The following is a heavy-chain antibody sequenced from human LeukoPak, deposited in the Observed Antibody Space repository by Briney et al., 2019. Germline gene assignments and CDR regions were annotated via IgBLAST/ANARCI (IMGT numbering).Heavy chain of an antibody. V-gene: IGHV4-39*01. CDR2: IYYSGST. Sequence: KPSETLSLTCTVSGGSISGSSYYWGWIRQPPGKGLEWIGSIYYSGSTYYNPSLKSRVTISVDTSKNQFSLKLSSVTAADTAVYYCARLPWFGGYYYGMDVWGQGTTVTVSS. D-gene: IGHD3-10*01. J-gene: IGHJ6*02. CDR1: GGSISGSSYY. CDR3: ARLPWFGGYYYGMDV.